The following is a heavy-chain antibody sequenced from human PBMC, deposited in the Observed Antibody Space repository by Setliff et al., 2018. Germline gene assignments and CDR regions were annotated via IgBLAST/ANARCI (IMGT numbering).Heavy chain of an antibody. D-gene: IGHD5-12*01. CDR2: IIPMFGPP. J-gene: IGHJ1*01. CDR1: GDTFNNYA. Sequence: GASVKVSCKTSGDTFNNYAITWVRQAPGQGPEWMGGIIPMFGPPTYAQQFQGRVTIAADESTSTAYMELSSLGSEDTAVYYCARGNPAERYEYWGQGTLVTVSS. CDR3: ARGNPAERYEY. V-gene: IGHV1-69*13.